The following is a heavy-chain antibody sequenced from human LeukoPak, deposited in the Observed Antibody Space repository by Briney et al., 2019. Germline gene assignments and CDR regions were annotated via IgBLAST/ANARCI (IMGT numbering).Heavy chain of an antibody. CDR2: IYYSGST. CDR3: ARAWGYGDYVYDY. Sequence: PSETLSLTCTVSGGSISSYYWNWIRQPPGKGLEWIGYIYYSGSTNYNPSLKSQITISVDTSKNQFSLQLSSVTAADTAVYYCARAWGYGDYVYDYWGQGTLVTVSS. V-gene: IGHV4-59*01. J-gene: IGHJ4*02. CDR1: GGSISSYY. D-gene: IGHD4-17*01.